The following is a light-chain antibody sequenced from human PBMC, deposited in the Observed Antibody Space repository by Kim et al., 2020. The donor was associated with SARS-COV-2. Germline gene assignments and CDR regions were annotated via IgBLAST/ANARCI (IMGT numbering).Light chain of an antibody. Sequence: QSALTQPRSVSGSPGQSVTISCTGTSSDVGGHNYVSWYQQHPGKAPKLMIYDVSKRPSGVPDRFSGSKSGNTASLTISGLQAEDEADYYCCSYAGSYSHVVFGGGTQLTVL. V-gene: IGLV2-11*01. CDR1: SSDVGGHNY. CDR2: DVS. CDR3: CSYAGSYSHVV. J-gene: IGLJ2*01.